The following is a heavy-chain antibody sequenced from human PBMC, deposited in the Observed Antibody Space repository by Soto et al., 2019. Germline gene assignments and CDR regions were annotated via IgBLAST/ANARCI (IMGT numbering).Heavy chain of an antibody. CDR3: ASNSYGSTFYDY. CDR2: IYYSGST. D-gene: IGHD5-18*01. Sequence: QVQLQESGPGLVKPSQTLSLTCTVSGGSISSGDYYWSWIRQPPGKGLEWIGYIYYSGSTYYNPSLKRRPXXXVXXSKNQFSPRLSSATAADTAVYYCASNSYGSTFYDYWGQGTLVTVSS. V-gene: IGHV4-30-4*01. CDR1: GGSISSGDYY. J-gene: IGHJ4*02.